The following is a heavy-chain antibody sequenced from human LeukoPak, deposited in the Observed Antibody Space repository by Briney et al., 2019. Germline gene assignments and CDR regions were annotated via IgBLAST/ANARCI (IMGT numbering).Heavy chain of an antibody. Sequence: ASVKVSCKASGYTFTGYYMHWVRQAPGQGLEWMGWINPNSGGTNYAQKFQGRVTMTRDTSISTACMELSRLRSDDTAVYYCARVSGKLYCSGGSCYLGWFDPWGQGTLVTVSS. V-gene: IGHV1-2*02. J-gene: IGHJ5*02. CDR1: GYTFTGYY. CDR3: ARVSGKLYCSGGSCYLGWFDP. D-gene: IGHD2-15*01. CDR2: INPNSGGT.